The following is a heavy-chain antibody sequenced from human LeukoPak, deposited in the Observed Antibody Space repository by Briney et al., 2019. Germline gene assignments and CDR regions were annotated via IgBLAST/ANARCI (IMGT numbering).Heavy chain of an antibody. CDR3: ARQKFGDYNYMDV. CDR1: GFNFRDYY. D-gene: IGHD3-10*01. CDR2: ISGTGKTS. Sequence: PGGSLRLSCAASGFNFRDYYMSWLRQARGKGLEWISHISGTGKTSKYAESMEGRFTISRDNSNHLLYLQMTSLRAEDTAVYFCARQKFGDYNYMDVWGKGTTVTVSS. J-gene: IGHJ6*03. V-gene: IGHV3-11*04.